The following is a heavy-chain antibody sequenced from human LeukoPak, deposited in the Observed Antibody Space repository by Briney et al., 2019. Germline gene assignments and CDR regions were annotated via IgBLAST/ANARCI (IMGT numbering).Heavy chain of an antibody. CDR1: GGSINSYH. D-gene: IGHD4-23*01. J-gene: IGHJ4*02. CDR2: LYPSGSF. V-gene: IGHV4-4*07. CDR3: ARGGKATVVTL. Sequence: PSETLSLTCNVSGGSINSYHWSWIRQPAGGGLEWIGRLYPSGSFNYNPSLKSRVSMSVDTSKNQFSLKLTSVTAADTAVYFCARGGKATVVTLWGPGILVTVS.